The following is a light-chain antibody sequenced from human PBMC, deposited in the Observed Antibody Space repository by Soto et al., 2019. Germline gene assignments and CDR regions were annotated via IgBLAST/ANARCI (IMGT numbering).Light chain of an antibody. CDR1: SSNIGSNY. V-gene: IGLV1-47*02. J-gene: IGLJ2*01. Sequence: QSVLTQPPSASGTPGQRVTISCSGSSSNIGSNYVYWYQQLPGTAPKLLIYSNNQRPSGVPDRFSGSKSGTSASLAISGLRSEDEADYYCAAWDDSLSGHVVFGGGTKSPS. CDR2: SNN. CDR3: AAWDDSLSGHVV.